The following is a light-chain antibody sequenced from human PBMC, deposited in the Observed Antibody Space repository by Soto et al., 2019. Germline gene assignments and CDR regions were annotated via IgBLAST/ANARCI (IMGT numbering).Light chain of an antibody. J-gene: IGKJ5*01. V-gene: IGKV1-39*01. CDR3: QQTDSFPIT. CDR1: QSISSY. CDR2: AAS. Sequence: DIQMTQTPSSLSASVGVRVTITCRASQSISSYLNWYQQKPGTAPKPLISAASTLQTGVPSRFSGSGSGTDFTLTIASLQPEDFATYYCQQTDSFPITFGQGTRLEIK.